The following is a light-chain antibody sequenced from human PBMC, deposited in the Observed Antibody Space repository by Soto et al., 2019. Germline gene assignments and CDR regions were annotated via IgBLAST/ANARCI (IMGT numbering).Light chain of an antibody. CDR3: QQYESFSPYT. V-gene: IGKV1-5*01. CDR2: AAS. CDR1: QSVSSS. Sequence: DIQMTQSPYTLSAFVGDRVTITCRASQSVSSSLAWYQQKPGKAPKLLIYAASTLQSGISSRFSGSGFGTELTLTISSLQPDDFATYYCQQYESFSPYTFGQGNNVEIK. J-gene: IGKJ2*01.